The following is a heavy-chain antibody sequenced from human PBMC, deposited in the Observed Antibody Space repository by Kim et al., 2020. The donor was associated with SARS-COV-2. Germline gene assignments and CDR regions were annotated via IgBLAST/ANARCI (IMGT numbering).Heavy chain of an antibody. Sequence: SETLSLTCTVSGGSISSGGYYWSWIRQHPGKGLEWIGYIYYSGSTYYNPSLKSRVTISVDTSKNQFSLKLSSVTAADTAVYYCAIGGYYREAFDIWGQGTMVTVSS. D-gene: IGHD3-22*01. J-gene: IGHJ3*02. CDR3: AIGGYYREAFDI. CDR1: GGSISSGGYY. CDR2: IYYSGST. V-gene: IGHV4-31*03.